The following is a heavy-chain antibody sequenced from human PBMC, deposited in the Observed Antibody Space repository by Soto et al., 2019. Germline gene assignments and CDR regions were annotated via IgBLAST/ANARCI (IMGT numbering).Heavy chain of an antibody. Sequence: DVQLVESGGGLVKPGGSLRLSCAASGFNFHTYTMTWVRQAPGKGLEWVSYISGNSETIFYADSVKGRFTISRDNAKNSLYLQLNSLRDEETAVYYCATGYCRSDNCHFTHWGQGTLVTVSS. CDR1: GFNFHTYT. CDR3: ATGYCRSDNCHFTH. CDR2: ISGNSETI. D-gene: IGHD2-2*03. J-gene: IGHJ4*02. V-gene: IGHV3-48*02.